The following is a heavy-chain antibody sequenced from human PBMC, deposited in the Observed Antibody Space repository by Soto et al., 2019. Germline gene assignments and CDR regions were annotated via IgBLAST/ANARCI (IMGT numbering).Heavy chain of an antibody. CDR3: AQGGYTFAYE. V-gene: IGHV3-23*01. CDR1: GFSFSTSS. D-gene: IGHD5-18*01. Sequence: EVQLLESGGDLVQPGGSLRLSCAASGFSFSTSSMAWVRQPPGKGLEWVSAISPSASDTLYADSVKGRFTISRDNSQNTRFLQMTSLRADDTAVYCCAQGGYTFAYEWGQGALVTVSS. J-gene: IGHJ4*02. CDR2: ISPSASDT.